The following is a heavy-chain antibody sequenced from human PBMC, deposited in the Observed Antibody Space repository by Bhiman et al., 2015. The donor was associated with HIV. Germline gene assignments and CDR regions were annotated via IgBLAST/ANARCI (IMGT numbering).Heavy chain of an antibody. CDR3: AKDGMWFRAERYFFDY. Sequence: VQLVESGGGLVQPGGSLRLSCAASGFTFSSYSMNWVRQAPGKGLEWVALISYDGSDKYYSDSVKGRFTISRDNSKNTLYLQMNSLRADDTAFYFCAKDGMWFRAERYFFDYWGQGTLVTVSS. CDR2: ISYDGSDK. J-gene: IGHJ4*02. V-gene: IGHV3-30*18. CDR1: GFTFSSYS. D-gene: IGHD2-21*01.